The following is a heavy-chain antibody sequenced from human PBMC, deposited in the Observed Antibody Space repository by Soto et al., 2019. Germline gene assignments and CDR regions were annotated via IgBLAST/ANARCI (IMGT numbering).Heavy chain of an antibody. CDR3: ARGGYSRGWSFDY. CDR1: GFTFSNYA. J-gene: IGHJ4*02. CDR2: ISGGGDGT. V-gene: IGHV3-23*01. D-gene: IGHD6-19*01. Sequence: GGSLRLSCAASGFTFSNYAMSWVRRAPGTGLEWVSTISGGGDGTYYSDSAKGRFTISRDNSKNTLYLQINSLRADDTAVFHCARGGYSRGWSFDYWGQGTLVTVSS.